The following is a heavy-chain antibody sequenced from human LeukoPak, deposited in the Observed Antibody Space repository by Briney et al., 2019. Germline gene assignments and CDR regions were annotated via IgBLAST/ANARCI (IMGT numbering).Heavy chain of an antibody. CDR1: GGSITSSKW. J-gene: IGHJ6*03. Sequence: SETLSLTCAVSGGSITSSKWWSWVRQPPGKGLEWIGEINHSGSTNYNPSLKSRVTISVDTSKNQFSLKLSSVTAADTAVYYCARGRVGRIVVVVAATRYYYYMDVWGKGTTVTVSS. V-gene: IGHV4-4*02. D-gene: IGHD2-15*01. CDR2: INHSGST. CDR3: ARGRVGRIVVVVAATRYYYYMDV.